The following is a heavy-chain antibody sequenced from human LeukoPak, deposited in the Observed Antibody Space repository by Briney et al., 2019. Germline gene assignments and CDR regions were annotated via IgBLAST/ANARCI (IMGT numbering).Heavy chain of an antibody. Sequence: PGGSLRLSCAASGFTFSSYGMHWVRQAPGKGLEWVAVISFDGTNKFYADSVKGRFTISRDNSKKTVYLQMNSLRPDDTALYYCSTDPRLLIYWGHGTLVTVSS. CDR2: ISFDGTNK. CDR1: GFTFSSYG. D-gene: IGHD2-8*01. J-gene: IGHJ4*01. CDR3: STDPRLLIY. V-gene: IGHV3-30*03.